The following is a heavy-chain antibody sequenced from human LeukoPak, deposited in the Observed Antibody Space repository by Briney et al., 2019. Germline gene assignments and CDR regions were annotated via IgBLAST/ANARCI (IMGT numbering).Heavy chain of an antibody. D-gene: IGHD3-10*01. CDR3: TGNYYGSGSYADFDY. V-gene: IGHV3-73*01. Sequence: AGGSLRLSCAASGFTFSGSALHWVRQASGKGLEWVGRIRSTANGYATAYAASVKGRLTISRDDSKNTAYLQMDSLKTEVTAVYYCTGNYYGSGSYADFDYWGQGTLVTVSS. J-gene: IGHJ4*02. CDR1: GFTFSGSA. CDR2: IRSTANGYAT.